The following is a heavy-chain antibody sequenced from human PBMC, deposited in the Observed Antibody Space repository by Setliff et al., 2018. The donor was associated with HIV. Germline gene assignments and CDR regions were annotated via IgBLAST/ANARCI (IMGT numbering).Heavy chain of an antibody. CDR3: AKELAASGLGYFDS. J-gene: IGHJ4*02. D-gene: IGHD3-22*01. CDR1: GFTVSSDY. CDR2: IYGGAST. V-gene: IGHV3-53*01. Sequence: GGSLRLSCAASGFTVSSDYMSWVRQAPGKGLEWLSTIYGGASTYYADSVKGRFTISRDNSKNTVYLQMNSLRAEDTAEYYCAKELAASGLGYFDSWGRGILVTVSS.